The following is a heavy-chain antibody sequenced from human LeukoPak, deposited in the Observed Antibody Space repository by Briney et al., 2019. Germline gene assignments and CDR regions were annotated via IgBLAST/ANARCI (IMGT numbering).Heavy chain of an antibody. J-gene: IGHJ6*03. CDR3: VRVMVRGRIYYYYYMDV. CDR1: GYTFTSYD. D-gene: IGHD3-10*01. V-gene: IGHV1-8*03. Sequence: ASVKVSCKASGYTFTSYDINWVRQATGQGLEWMGWMNPNSGNTGYAQKFQGRVTITRNASISTAYMELSSLRSEDTAVYYCVRVMVRGRIYYYYYMDVWGKGTTVTVSS. CDR2: MNPNSGNT.